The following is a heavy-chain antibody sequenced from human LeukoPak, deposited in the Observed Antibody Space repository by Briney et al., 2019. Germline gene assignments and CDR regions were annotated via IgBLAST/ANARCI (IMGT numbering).Heavy chain of an antibody. D-gene: IGHD3-10*01. CDR3: AAGTMGRYYYYGMDV. J-gene: IGHJ6*02. V-gene: IGHV1-58*02. CDR2: IVVGSGNT. CDR1: GFTFTSSA. Sequence: SVKVSCKASGFTFTSSAMQWVRQGRGQRLEWIGWIVVGSGNTNYAQKFQERVTITRDMSTSTAYMELSSLRSEDTAVYYCAAGTMGRYYYYGMDVWGQGTTVTVSS.